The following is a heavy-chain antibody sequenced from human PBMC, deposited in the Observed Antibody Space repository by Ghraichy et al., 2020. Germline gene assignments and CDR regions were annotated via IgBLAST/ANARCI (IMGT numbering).Heavy chain of an antibody. CDR1: GFPFTSYA. V-gene: IGHV3-30*18. Sequence: LSLTCAASGFPFTSYAIRWVRQAPGKGLEWVSRIYYDGDRKYYADSLKGRFTISRDNSKNTLYLQMNSLRAEDTAVYYCVKAHDSGEFYYVGVDVWGHGTTVTVSS. J-gene: IGHJ6*02. D-gene: IGHD3-16*01. CDR3: VKAHDSGEFYYVGVDV. CDR2: IYYDGDRK.